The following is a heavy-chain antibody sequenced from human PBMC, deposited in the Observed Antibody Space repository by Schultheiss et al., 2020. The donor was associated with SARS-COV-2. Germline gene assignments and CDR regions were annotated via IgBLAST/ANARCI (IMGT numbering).Heavy chain of an antibody. Sequence: GGSLRLSCAASGFTFSSYWMSWVRQAPGKGLEWVSGISGSGGSTYYADSVKGRFTISRDNSKKTLYLQMNSLRAEDTAIYYCAKAYGSYYGSYFDYWGQGTLVTVSS. J-gene: IGHJ4*02. CDR1: GFTFSSYW. V-gene: IGHV3-23*01. CDR2: ISGSGGST. D-gene: IGHD1-26*01. CDR3: AKAYGSYYGSYFDY.